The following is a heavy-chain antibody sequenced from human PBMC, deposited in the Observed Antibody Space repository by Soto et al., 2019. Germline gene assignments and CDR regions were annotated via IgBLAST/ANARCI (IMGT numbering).Heavy chain of an antibody. CDR3: ARVGETVGGMDV. CDR1: GDSVSSNSAA. J-gene: IGHJ6*02. D-gene: IGHD3-10*01. CDR2: TYYRSKWYN. Sequence: SQTLSLTCDISGDSVSSNSAAWNWIRQSPSRGLEWLGRTYYRSKWYNDYAVSVKSRITINPDTSKNQFSLKLSSVTAADTAVYYCARVGETVGGMDVWGQGTTVTVSS. V-gene: IGHV6-1*01.